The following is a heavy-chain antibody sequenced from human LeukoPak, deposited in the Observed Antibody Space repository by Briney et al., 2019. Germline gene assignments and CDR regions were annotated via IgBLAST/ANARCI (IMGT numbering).Heavy chain of an antibody. CDR2: ISYDGSNK. CDR1: GFTFSSYA. Sequence: GGSLRLSCAASGFTFSSYAMHWVRQAPGKGLEWVAVISYDGSNKYYADSVKGRFTISRDNSKNMLYLQMNSLRAEDTAVYYCVAAPNDYYYYYGMDVWGQGTTVTVSS. CDR3: VAAPNDYYYYYGMDV. D-gene: IGHD2-15*01. J-gene: IGHJ6*02. V-gene: IGHV3-30-3*01.